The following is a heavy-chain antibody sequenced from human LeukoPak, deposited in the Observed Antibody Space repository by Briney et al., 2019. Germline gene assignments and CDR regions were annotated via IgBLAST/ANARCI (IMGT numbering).Heavy chain of an antibody. CDR2: INPNRGRT. CDR1: GYTFTGHY. D-gene: IGHD3-22*01. J-gene: IGHJ4*02. Sequence: ASVKVSCKASGYTFTGHYMHWVRQPPGQGLEWMRCINPNRGRTNYAQKFQGRATMTRDTSISTAYMELSRLRSDDTAVYYCAYDSSGYYYHLNFDYWGQGTLVTVSS. V-gene: IGHV1-2*02. CDR3: AYDSSGYYYHLNFDY.